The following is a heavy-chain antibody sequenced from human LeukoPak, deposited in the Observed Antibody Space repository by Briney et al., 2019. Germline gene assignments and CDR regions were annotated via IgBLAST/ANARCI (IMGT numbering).Heavy chain of an antibody. V-gene: IGHV4-59*08. CDR3: ARHYYFDSGGYYPEYVQH. Sequence: SETLSLTCSVSGGSNSAYYWSWIRQPPGKGLEWIGYINYSGRTDYNPSLKGRVTISVDTSKNQFSLKLTSVTAADTAVYYCARHYYFDSGGYYPEYVQHWGQGTLVTVSS. J-gene: IGHJ1*01. D-gene: IGHD3-22*01. CDR2: INYSGRT. CDR1: GGSNSAYY.